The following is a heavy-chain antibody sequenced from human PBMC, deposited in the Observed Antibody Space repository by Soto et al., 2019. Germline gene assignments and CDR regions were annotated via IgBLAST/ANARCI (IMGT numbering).Heavy chain of an antibody. CDR2: IIPIFGTA. CDR3: ARSEKVTGTPFPYYYYGMDV. D-gene: IGHD1-7*01. Sequence: QVQLVQSGAEVKKPGSSVKVSCKASGGTFSSYAISWARQAPGQGLEWMGGIIPIFGTANYAQKFQGRVTITADKSTSTAYMELSSLRSEDTAVYYCARSEKVTGTPFPYYYYGMDVWGQGTTVTVSS. J-gene: IGHJ6*02. V-gene: IGHV1-69*06. CDR1: GGTFSSYA.